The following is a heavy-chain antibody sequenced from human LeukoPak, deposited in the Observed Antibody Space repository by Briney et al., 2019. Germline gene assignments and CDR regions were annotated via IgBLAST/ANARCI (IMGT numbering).Heavy chain of an antibody. J-gene: IGHJ4*02. CDR2: ISAYNGNT. CDR3: ARRHRANRNFDY. V-gene: IGHV1-18*01. Sequence: ASVKVSCKASGYTFTSYGISWVRQAPGQGLEWMGWISAYNGNTNYAQKLQGRVTVTTDTSTSTAYMELRSLRSDDTAVYYCARRHRANRNFDYWGQGTLVTVSS. CDR1: GYTFTSYG.